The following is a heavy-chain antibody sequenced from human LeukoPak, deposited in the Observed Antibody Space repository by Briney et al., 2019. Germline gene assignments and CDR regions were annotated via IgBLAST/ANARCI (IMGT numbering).Heavy chain of an antibody. Sequence: GGSLRLSCAASGFTVSSNYMSWVRQAPGKGLVWVSVIYSGGSTYYADSVKGRFTISRDNSKNTLYLQMNSLRAEDTAVYYCARDRDWGAFDIWGQGTMVTVSS. CDR3: ARDRDWGAFDI. V-gene: IGHV3-53*01. D-gene: IGHD3/OR15-3a*01. J-gene: IGHJ3*02. CDR2: IYSGGST. CDR1: GFTVSSNY.